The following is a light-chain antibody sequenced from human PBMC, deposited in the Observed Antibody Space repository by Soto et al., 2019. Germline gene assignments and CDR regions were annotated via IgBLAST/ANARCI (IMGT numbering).Light chain of an antibody. J-gene: IGKJ1*01. CDR1: QSVSNNY. CDR2: GAS. Sequence: EIVMRQSPATLSVPPGERATLSCRASQSVSNNYLAWYQQKPGQAPRLLIYGASNRATGIPDRFSGSGSGTDFTLTISRLEPEDFAVYYCQQYGSSGTFGQGTKVDIK. CDR3: QQYGSSGT. V-gene: IGKV3-20*01.